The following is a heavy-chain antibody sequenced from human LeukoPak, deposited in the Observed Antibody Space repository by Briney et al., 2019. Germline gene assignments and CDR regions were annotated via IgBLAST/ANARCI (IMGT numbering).Heavy chain of an antibody. CDR1: GYTFSSYG. V-gene: IGHV7-4-1*02. Sequence: ASVKVSCKASGYTFSSYGITWMRQAPGQGLEWMGWINTNTGNPTYAQGFTGRFVFSLDTSVSTAYLQISSLKAEDTAVYYCASPVGAHYWGQGTLVTVSS. CDR3: ASPVGAHY. J-gene: IGHJ4*02. CDR2: INTNTGNP. D-gene: IGHD1-26*01.